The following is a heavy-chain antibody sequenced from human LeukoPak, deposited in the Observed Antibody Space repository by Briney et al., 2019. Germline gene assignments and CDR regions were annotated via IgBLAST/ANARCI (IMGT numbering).Heavy chain of an antibody. Sequence: SVKVSCKASGGTFISYAISWVRQAPGQGQEWKGGIIPIFGTANYAQQFQGRVTITADESTSTAYMELSSLRSEDTAVYYCARGTVRSDNWFDPWGQGTLVTVSS. CDR1: GGTFISYA. J-gene: IGHJ5*02. CDR3: ARGTVRSDNWFDP. CDR2: IIPIFGTA. D-gene: IGHD2-2*01. V-gene: IGHV1-69*13.